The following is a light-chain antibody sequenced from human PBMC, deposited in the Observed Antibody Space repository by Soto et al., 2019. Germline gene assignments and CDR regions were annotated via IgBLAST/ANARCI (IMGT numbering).Light chain of an antibody. J-gene: IGKJ4*01. CDR3: QQYNSWPPLT. Sequence: EIVMTQSPGTLSVSPGERATLSCRASQSISGNLAWYQQKPGQAPRLLISGASTRATGIPARFSGSGSGTEFTLTISSLQSEDFAVYYCQQYNSWPPLTFGGGTKVEIK. CDR2: GAS. CDR1: QSISGN. V-gene: IGKV3-15*01.